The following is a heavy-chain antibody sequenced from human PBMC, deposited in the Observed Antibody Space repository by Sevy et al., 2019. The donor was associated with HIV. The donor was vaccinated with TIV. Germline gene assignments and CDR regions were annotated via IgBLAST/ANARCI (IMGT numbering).Heavy chain of an antibody. Sequence: ASVKVSCKASGYTFTRYGISWVRQAPGQGLEWMGWISAYNGNTNYPQKLQGRVTMTTDTSTSTAYMELRSLRSDDTAVYYCARSITGTTPYNWLDPWGQGTLVTVSS. V-gene: IGHV1-18*01. CDR1: GYTFTRYG. CDR2: ISAYNGNT. J-gene: IGHJ5*02. D-gene: IGHD1-7*01. CDR3: ARSITGTTPYNWLDP.